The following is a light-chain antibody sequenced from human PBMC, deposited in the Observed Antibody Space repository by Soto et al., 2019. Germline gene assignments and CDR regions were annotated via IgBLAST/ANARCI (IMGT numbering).Light chain of an antibody. CDR1: QSVSSSY. Sequence: EIVLTQSPGTLSLSPGRRATLSCRASQSVSSSYLAWYQHKCGQAPRLLMFGTGSRATGIPDRFRGTGSGTDFTPIVNKLEPEDFAVYYCQQYSSTPHTFGQGTKVDIK. V-gene: IGKV3-20*01. CDR3: QQYSSTPHT. J-gene: IGKJ2*01. CDR2: GTG.